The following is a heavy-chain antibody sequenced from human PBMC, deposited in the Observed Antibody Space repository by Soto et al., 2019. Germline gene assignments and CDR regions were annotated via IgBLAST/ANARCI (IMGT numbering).Heavy chain of an antibody. J-gene: IGHJ3*02. Sequence: GGSLRLSCAASGFTVSSNYMSWVRQAPGKGLEWVSVIYSGGSTYYADSVKGRFTISRDNSKNTLYLQMNSLRAEDTAVYYCARAAYYDFWSGYEGAFDIWGQGTMVTVSS. CDR1: GFTVSSNY. CDR3: ARAAYYDFWSGYEGAFDI. CDR2: IYSGGST. D-gene: IGHD3-3*01. V-gene: IGHV3-66*01.